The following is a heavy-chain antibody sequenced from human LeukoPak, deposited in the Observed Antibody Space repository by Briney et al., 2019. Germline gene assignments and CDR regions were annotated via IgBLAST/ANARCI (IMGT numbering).Heavy chain of an antibody. J-gene: IGHJ4*02. CDR3: ARDTRTAQGFDY. D-gene: IGHD1-1*01. CDR1: GGSISSSSYY. V-gene: IGHV4-39*07. CDR2: IYYSGST. Sequence: SETLSLTCTVSGGSISSSSYYWGWIRQPPGKGLEWIGYIYYSGSTYYNPSLKSRVTISVDTSKNQFSLKLSSVTAADTAIYYCARDTRTAQGFDYWGQGILVTVSS.